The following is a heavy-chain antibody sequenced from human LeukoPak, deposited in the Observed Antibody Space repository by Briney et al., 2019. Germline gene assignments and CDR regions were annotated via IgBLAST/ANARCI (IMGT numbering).Heavy chain of an antibody. CDR3: ATIVRRQVPTEHYFDY. J-gene: IGHJ4*02. CDR2: ISAYNGNT. D-gene: IGHD3-10*01. CDR1: GYTFTSYG. V-gene: IGHV1-18*01. Sequence: AGSVKVSCTASGYTFTSYGISWVRQAPGQGLEWMGWISAYNGNTNYAQKLQGRVTMTTDTSTSTAYMELRSLRSDDTAVYYCATIVRRQVPTEHYFDYWGQGTLVTVSS.